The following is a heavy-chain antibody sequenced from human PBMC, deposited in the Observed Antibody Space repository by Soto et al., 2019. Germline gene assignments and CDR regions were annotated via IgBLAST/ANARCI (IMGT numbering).Heavy chain of an antibody. D-gene: IGHD3-3*01. CDR1: GYSFTSYW. CDR3: SIHGELAGLXXXPXMDV. Sequence: PGESLKISCKGSGYSFTSYWISWVRQMPGKGLEWMGRIDPSDSYTNYSPSYQGHVTISADKTINTAYLQWSSLKASDTAMYYCSIHGELAGLXXXPXMDVWGQGTTVTXXS. V-gene: IGHV5-10-1*01. CDR2: IDPSDSYT. J-gene: IGHJ6*02.